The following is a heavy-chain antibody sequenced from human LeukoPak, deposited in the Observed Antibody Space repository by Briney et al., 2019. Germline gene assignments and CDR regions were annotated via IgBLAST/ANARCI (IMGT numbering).Heavy chain of an antibody. J-gene: IGHJ6*02. V-gene: IGHV4-31*03. D-gene: IGHD3-3*01. CDR1: GGSISSGGYY. CDR3: ARDQALDFWSGYYSLYYGMDV. CDR2: IYYSGST. Sequence: SETLSLTCTVSGGSISSGGYYWSWIRQHPGKGLGWIGYIYYSGSTYYNPSLKSRVTISVDTSKNQFSLKLSSVTAADTAVYYCARDQALDFWSGYYSLYYGMDVWGQGTTVTVSS.